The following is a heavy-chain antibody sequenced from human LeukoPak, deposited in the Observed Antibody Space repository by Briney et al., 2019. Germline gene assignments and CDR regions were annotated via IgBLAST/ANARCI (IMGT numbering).Heavy chain of an antibody. Sequence: PGGSLRLSCAASGFTFSSYAMHWVRQAPGKGLEWVAVISYDGSNKYYADSVKGRFTISRDNSKNTLYLQMNSLRAEDTAVYYCARDHSDHFDYWGQGTLVTVSS. CDR3: ARDHSDHFDY. CDR1: GFTFSSYA. V-gene: IGHV3-30-3*01. CDR2: ISYDGSNK. J-gene: IGHJ4*02.